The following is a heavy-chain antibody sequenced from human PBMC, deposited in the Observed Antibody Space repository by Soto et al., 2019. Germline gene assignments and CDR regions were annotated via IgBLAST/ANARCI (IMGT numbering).Heavy chain of an antibody. CDR1: GYTFTSYD. CDR2: MNPNSGNT. V-gene: IGHV1-8*01. CDR3: ARRGYSSSWYYYYYYGMDV. D-gene: IGHD6-13*01. Sequence: QVQLVQSGAEVKKPGASVKVSCKASGYTFTSYDINWVRQATGQGLEWMGWMNPNSGNTGYAQKFQSRVTMTRNTSISTAYMELNSLRSEDTAVYYCARRGYSSSWYYYYYYGMDVWGQGTTVTVSS. J-gene: IGHJ6*02.